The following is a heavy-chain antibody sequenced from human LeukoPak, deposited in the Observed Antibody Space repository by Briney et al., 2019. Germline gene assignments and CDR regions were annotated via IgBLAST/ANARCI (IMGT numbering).Heavy chain of an antibody. CDR3: AKFTFFGVTGFFDS. CDR1: GGSISSYY. D-gene: IGHD3-3*01. V-gene: IGHV4-4*07. J-gene: IGHJ4*02. CDR2: IYTSGST. Sequence: PSETLSLTCTVSGGSISSYYWSWIRQPAGKGLEWIGRIYTSGSTNYNPSLKSRVTMSVDTSKNQFSLKLSSVTAADTAVYYCAKFTFFGVTGFFDSGGQGPLSPVPS.